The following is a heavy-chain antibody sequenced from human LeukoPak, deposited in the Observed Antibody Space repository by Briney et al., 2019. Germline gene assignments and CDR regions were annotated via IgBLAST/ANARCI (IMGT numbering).Heavy chain of an antibody. CDR3: ARDRGYNCFDY. CDR2: INQDGNEN. D-gene: IGHD5-12*01. Sequence: GGSLRLSCAASGFNFRTSWTNWVRQAPGKGLEWVASINQDGNENYYVDSVMGRFTISRDNAKNSLFLQVNSLRAEDTAVYYCARDRGYNCFDYWGQGTLVTVSS. V-gene: IGHV3-7*01. CDR1: GFNFRTSW. J-gene: IGHJ4*02.